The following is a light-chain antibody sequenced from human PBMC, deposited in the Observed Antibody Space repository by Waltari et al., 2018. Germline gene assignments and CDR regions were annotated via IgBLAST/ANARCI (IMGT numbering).Light chain of an antibody. J-gene: IGLJ2*01. CDR1: SSDVGGYNY. CDR3: CSYGGSYTFEV. Sequence: QSALTQPRSVSGSPGQSVAISCTGTSSDVGGYNYVSWYQQHPGKAPKPMLYDVTKRPSGVPDRCSGSKSGNTASLTISGLQAEDEADYYCCSYGGSYTFEVFGGGTKLTVL. CDR2: DVT. V-gene: IGLV2-11*01.